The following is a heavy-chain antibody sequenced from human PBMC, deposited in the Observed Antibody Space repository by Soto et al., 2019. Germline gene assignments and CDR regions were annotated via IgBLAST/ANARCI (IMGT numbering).Heavy chain of an antibody. D-gene: IGHD4-17*01. CDR1: GASINSPEYF. CDR3: ARRAHGGEQ. V-gene: IGHV4-61*08. CDR2: VFNTGAT. Sequence: QVHLQESGPGLVKPSETLSLTCSVSGASINSPEYFCSWIRQPPGKRLEWIGYVFNTGATNYNPSLRRRVTIAMDTSKNQFSLRLNSVPAADTAVYYCARRAHGGEQWGPGTLVSVSS. J-gene: IGHJ4*02.